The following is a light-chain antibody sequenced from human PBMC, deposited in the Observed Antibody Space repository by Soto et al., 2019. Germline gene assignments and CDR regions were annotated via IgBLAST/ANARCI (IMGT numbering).Light chain of an antibody. CDR1: QGIRND. CDR2: ATS. Sequence: AIHLTQSPASLSVSLGDRVTITCRASQGIRNDLSWYQQKPGKAPKLLMYATSRLESGVPSGFSGSGSGTEFTLTISSLQSEDFAVYYCQQYNNWPRTFGQGTKVDIK. V-gene: IGKV1-6*01. J-gene: IGKJ1*01. CDR3: QQYNNWPRT.